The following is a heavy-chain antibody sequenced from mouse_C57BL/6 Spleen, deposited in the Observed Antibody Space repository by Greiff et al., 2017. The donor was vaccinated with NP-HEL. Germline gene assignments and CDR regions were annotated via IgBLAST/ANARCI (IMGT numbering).Heavy chain of an antibody. CDR3: ARTYYGSSYYFDY. J-gene: IGHJ2*01. V-gene: IGHV1-64*01. Sequence: QVQLQQPGAELVKPGASVKLSCKASGYTFTSYWMHWVKPRPGQGLEWIGMIHPNSGSTNYNEKFKSKATLTVDKSSSTAYMQLSSLTSEDSAVYYCARTYYGSSYYFDYWGQGTTLTVSS. D-gene: IGHD1-1*01. CDR1: GYTFTSYW. CDR2: IHPNSGST.